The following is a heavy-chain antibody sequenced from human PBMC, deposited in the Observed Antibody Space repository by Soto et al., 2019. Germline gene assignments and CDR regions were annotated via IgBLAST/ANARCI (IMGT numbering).Heavy chain of an antibody. CDR1: GFTFDYYW. Sequence: EVQLVESGGGLVQPGESLRLSCAASGFTFDYYWMHWVRQAPGKGLLWVSRIHSDGTSTTYADSVKGRFTISRDNAKNTLSLQMNSLRAEATAVYYCARGDRVAFDLWGQGTVVTFSS. CDR3: ARGDRVAFDL. V-gene: IGHV3-74*01. J-gene: IGHJ3*01. D-gene: IGHD2-21*01. CDR2: IHSDGTST.